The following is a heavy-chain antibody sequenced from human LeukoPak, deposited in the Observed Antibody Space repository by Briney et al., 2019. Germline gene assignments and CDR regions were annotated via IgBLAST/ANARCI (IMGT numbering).Heavy chain of an antibody. V-gene: IGHV4-34*01. Sequence: SETLSLTCAVYGGSFSGYYWSWIRQPPGKGLEWIGEINHSGSTNYNPSLKSRVTISLDMSKNQFSLKVTSVTAADTAVYYCAREGSRSPAALDYWGQGALVTVSS. CDR3: AREGSRSPAALDY. J-gene: IGHJ4*02. CDR1: GGSFSGYY. D-gene: IGHD3-10*01. CDR2: INHSGST.